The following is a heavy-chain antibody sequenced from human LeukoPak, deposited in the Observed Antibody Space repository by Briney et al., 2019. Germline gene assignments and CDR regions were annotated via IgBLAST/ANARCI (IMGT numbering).Heavy chain of an antibody. CDR2: ISSSGSTL. CDR1: GFTFSDNY. D-gene: IGHD3-22*01. J-gene: IGHJ4*02. CDR3: ARQYYHSGGYYYGDDY. V-gene: IGHV3-11*01. Sequence: GGSLRLSCAASGFTFSDNYMSWIRQAPGKGLEWISYISSSGSTLYYADSVKGRFTISRDNAKNSLYLQMNSLRAEDTAVYYCARQYYHSGGYYYGDDYWGQGTLVTVSS.